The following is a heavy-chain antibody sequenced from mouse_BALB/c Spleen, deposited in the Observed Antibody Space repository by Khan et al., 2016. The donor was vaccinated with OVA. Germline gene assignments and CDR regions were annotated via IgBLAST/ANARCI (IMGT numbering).Heavy chain of an antibody. CDR2: ISGTGIYT. CDR3: ARTSYYCNSWFYY. J-gene: IGHJ3*01. Sequence: EVELVESGGGLVKPGGSLKLSCAPSGFAFSSYDMSWVRQTPEKRLEWVATISGTGIYTYYPDSVKGRFTISRDNARNTLYLQMSSLRSEDTALYYCARTSYYCNSWFYYWGQGTLVTVSA. CDR1: GFAFSSYD. D-gene: IGHD2-10*01. V-gene: IGHV5-9*02.